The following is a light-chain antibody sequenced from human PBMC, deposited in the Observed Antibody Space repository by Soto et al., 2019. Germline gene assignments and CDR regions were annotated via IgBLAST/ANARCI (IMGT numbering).Light chain of an antibody. V-gene: IGLV1-44*01. CDR3: SAWDNSQNGYV. J-gene: IGLJ1*01. Sequence: QSVLTQPLSVSASPGQRVTLSCSGGSSNIGSNTVAWYQHLPGTAPPRLIFTAGQRPSGVPGRCSGSKSGTSASLAISGLHSEDEGDYYCSAWDNSQNGYVFGPGTMLTVL. CDR1: SSNIGSNT. CDR2: TAG.